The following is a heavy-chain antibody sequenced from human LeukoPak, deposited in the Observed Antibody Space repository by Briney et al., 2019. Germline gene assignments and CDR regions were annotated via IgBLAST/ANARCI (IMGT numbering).Heavy chain of an antibody. Sequence: GASVKVSCKASGYTFTSYGISWVRQAPGQGLEWMGWISAYNGNTNYAQKLQGRVTMTTDTSTSTAYMELRSLRSHGTVVYYGGRVFIAGATPVFDYWGQGTLVTVCS. CDR3: GRVFIAGATPVFDY. CDR1: GYTFTSYG. CDR2: ISAYNGNT. V-gene: IGHV1-18*01. J-gene: IGHJ4*02. D-gene: IGHD1-26*01.